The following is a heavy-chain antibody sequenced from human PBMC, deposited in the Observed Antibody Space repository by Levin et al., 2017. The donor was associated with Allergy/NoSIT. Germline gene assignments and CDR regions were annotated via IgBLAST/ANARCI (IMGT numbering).Heavy chain of an antibody. CDR3: ARHRQINYGDYGWYFDL. CDR2: IYYSGST. J-gene: IGHJ2*01. CDR1: GGSISSSSYY. Sequence: SQTLSLTCTVSGGSISSSSYYWGWIRQPPGKGLEWIGSIYYSGSTYYNPSLKSRVTISVDTSKNQFSLKLSSVTAADTAVYYCARHRQINYGDYGWYFDLWGRGTLVTVSS. D-gene: IGHD4-17*01. V-gene: IGHV4-39*01.